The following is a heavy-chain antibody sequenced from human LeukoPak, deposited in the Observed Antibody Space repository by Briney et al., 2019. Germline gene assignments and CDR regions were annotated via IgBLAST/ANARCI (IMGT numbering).Heavy chain of an antibody. CDR1: GFTFSSFA. CDR3: AKNETKYSTGRSYMAV. D-gene: IGHD6-25*01. J-gene: IGHJ6*03. CDR2: ISGSGVST. V-gene: IGHV3-23*01. Sequence: GGSLRLSCAASGFTFSSFAMTWVRQAPGKGLEWVSSISGSGVSTYLADSVKGRFTVSRDNSKDTLYLQMDSLRADDTAVYFCAKNETKYSTGRSYMAVWGKGTTVTVSS.